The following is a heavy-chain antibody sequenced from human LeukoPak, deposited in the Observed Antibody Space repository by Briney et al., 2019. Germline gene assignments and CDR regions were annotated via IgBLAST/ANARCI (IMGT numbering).Heavy chain of an antibody. CDR1: GGSFSGYY. CDR3: AGGADIRGLVARHWFDP. CDR2: INHSGST. Sequence: SETLSLTCAVYGGSFSGYYWSWIRQPPGKGLEWIGEINHSGSTNYNPSLKSRVTISVDTSKNQFSLKLSSVTAADTAVYYCAGGADIRGLVARHWFDPWGQGTLVTVSS. V-gene: IGHV4-34*01. J-gene: IGHJ5*02. D-gene: IGHD3/OR15-3a*01.